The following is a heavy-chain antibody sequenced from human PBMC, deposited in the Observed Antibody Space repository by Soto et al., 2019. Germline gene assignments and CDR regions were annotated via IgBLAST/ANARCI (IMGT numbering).Heavy chain of an antibody. D-gene: IGHD2-15*01. Sequence: GGSLRLSCTASGFTFSNYAMSWVRQAPGKGLEWVSTFSSGGGGTYYADSVKGRFTISRDNSKNTLSLQMNSLRAEDTAVYYRTKANRYCSGANCFTFDYWGLGTLVTVSS. CDR2: FSSGGGGT. J-gene: IGHJ4*02. V-gene: IGHV3-23*01. CDR3: TKANRYCSGANCFTFDY. CDR1: GFTFSNYA.